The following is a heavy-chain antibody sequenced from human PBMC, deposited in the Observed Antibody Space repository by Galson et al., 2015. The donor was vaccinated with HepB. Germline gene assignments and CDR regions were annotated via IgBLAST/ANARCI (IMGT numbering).Heavy chain of an antibody. Sequence: SLRLSCAASGFTFGDYAMSWVRQAPGKGLEWVGFIRSKAYGGTTEYAASVKGRFTISRDDSKSIAYLQMNSLKTEDTAVYYCTRAFTMDGWFDPWGQGTLVTVSS. J-gene: IGHJ5*02. V-gene: IGHV3-49*04. CDR2: IRSKAYGGTT. CDR3: TRAFTMDGWFDP. D-gene: IGHD3-10*01. CDR1: GFTFGDYA.